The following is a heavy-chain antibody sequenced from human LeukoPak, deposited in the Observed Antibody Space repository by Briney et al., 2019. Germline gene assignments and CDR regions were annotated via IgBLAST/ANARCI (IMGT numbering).Heavy chain of an antibody. D-gene: IGHD2-2*01. Sequence: PSETLSLTCAVYGGSFSDYYWTWIRQPPGKGLEWIGEINHSGSTNYNPSLKSRVTISVDTSKSQFSLKLSSVTAADTAVYYCARVLPAAAQRAPYYFDYWGQGTLVTVSS. CDR1: GGSFSDYY. J-gene: IGHJ4*02. CDR2: INHSGST. CDR3: ARVLPAAAQRAPYYFDY. V-gene: IGHV4-34*01.